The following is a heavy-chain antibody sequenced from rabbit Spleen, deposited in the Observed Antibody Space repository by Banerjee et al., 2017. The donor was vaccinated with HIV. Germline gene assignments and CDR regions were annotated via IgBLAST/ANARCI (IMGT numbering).Heavy chain of an antibody. Sequence: QEQLVESGGGRVQPTGSLTLTCKASGFSFGGRDVMCWVRQAPGKGLEWIACINAATGKPVYATWAKGRFTISRTSSTTVTLRMTSLTAADRAAYFCARDLVGVIGWNFYLWGQGTLVTVS. CDR2: INAATGKP. V-gene: IGHV1S45*01. J-gene: IGHJ4*01. CDR3: ARDLVGVIGWNFYL. CDR1: GFSFGGRDV. D-gene: IGHD1-1*01.